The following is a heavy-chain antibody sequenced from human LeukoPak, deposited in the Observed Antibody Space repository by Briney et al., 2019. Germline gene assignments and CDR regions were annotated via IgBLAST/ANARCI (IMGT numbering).Heavy chain of an antibody. V-gene: IGHV4-31*03. J-gene: IGHJ4*02. Sequence: SETLSLTCTVSGGSISSGGYYWNWIRQHPGKGLEWIGYIYYSGSTYYNPSLKSRVSLSVDTSKNQFSLKLSPVTAADTAVYYCARAISGDSFVFDYWGQGTLVTVSS. CDR2: IYYSGST. D-gene: IGHD4-17*01. CDR3: ARAISGDSFVFDY. CDR1: GGSISSGGYY.